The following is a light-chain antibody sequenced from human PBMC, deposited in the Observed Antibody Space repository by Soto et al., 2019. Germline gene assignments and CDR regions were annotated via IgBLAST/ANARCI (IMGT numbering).Light chain of an antibody. Sequence: ESVLTQSPGTLSLSPGERSTLSCMASQSISSNYLAWYQQKPGQAPRPLIYGASSRATGTPDRFSGSGSGTDFTLTISRLEHEDFAVYYCQQYYSSPWTFALGTKVDI. CDR3: QQYYSSPWT. CDR2: GAS. V-gene: IGKV3-20*01. CDR1: QSISSNY. J-gene: IGKJ1*01.